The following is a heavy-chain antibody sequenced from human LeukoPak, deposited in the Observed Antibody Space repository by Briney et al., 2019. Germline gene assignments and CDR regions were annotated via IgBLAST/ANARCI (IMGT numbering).Heavy chain of an antibody. CDR2: IYYSGST. J-gene: IGHJ4*02. Sequence: PSETLSLTCAVSGGSISSGGYSWSWIRQPPGKGLEWIGYIYYSGSTYYNPSLKSRVTISVDTSKNQFSLKLSSVTAADTAVYYCARQDYDILTGGDYWGQGTLVTVSS. CDR1: GGSISSGGYS. V-gene: IGHV4-30-4*07. CDR3: ARQDYDILTGGDY. D-gene: IGHD3-9*01.